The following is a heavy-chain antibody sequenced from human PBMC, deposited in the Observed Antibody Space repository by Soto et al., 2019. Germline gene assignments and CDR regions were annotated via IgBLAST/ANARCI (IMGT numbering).Heavy chain of an antibody. J-gene: IGHJ4*02. Sequence: EVQLVESEGGLVQPGGSLRLSCAASGFTFSNYDMHWVRQATGKGLEWVSGIGTAGDTYYSGSVKGRFTMSRENAKNSVYLQMNSLSAGDTAVYYCTRGAQGFDYWGQGTLVTVSS. V-gene: IGHV3-13*04. CDR2: IGTAGDT. CDR1: GFTFSNYD. CDR3: TRGAQGFDY.